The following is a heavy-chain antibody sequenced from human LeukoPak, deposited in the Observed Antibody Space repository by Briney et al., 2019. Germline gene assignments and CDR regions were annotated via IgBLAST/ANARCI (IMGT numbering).Heavy chain of an antibody. CDR3: ARRRTDYYDSSGSDAFDI. Sequence: GGSLRLSCAASGFTFSSYWMSWVRQAPGKGLECVANIKQDGSEKYYVDSVKGRFTISRDNAKNSLYLQMNSLRAEGTAVYYCARRRTDYYDSSGSDAFDIWGQGTMVTVSS. J-gene: IGHJ3*02. CDR2: IKQDGSEK. V-gene: IGHV3-7*01. CDR1: GFTFSSYW. D-gene: IGHD3-22*01.